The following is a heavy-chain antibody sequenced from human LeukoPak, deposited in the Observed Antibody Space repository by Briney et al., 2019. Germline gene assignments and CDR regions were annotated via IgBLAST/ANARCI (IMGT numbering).Heavy chain of an antibody. Sequence: GGSLRLSCAASGFTFSSYAMSWVRQAPGKGLEWVSAISGSGGSTYYADSVKGRFTISRDNSKNTLYLQMNSLRVEDTAVYYCAKDLTIFGVVTPYDYWGQGTLVTVSS. CDR3: AKDLTIFGVVTPYDY. CDR2: ISGSGGST. J-gene: IGHJ4*02. CDR1: GFTFSSYA. D-gene: IGHD3-3*01. V-gene: IGHV3-23*01.